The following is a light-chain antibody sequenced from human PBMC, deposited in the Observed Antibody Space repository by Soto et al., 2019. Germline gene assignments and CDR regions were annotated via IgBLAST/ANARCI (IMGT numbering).Light chain of an antibody. V-gene: IGLV2-11*01. CDR3: CSYAGSYTFHYF. CDR2: DVS. CDR1: SSDVGGYNY. J-gene: IGLJ1*01. Sequence: QSALTQPRSVSGSPGQSVTISCTGTSSDVGGYNYVSWYQQHPGKAPKLMIYDVSKRPSGVPDRFSGSKSGNTASLTISGLQAEDEADYYCCSYAGSYTFHYFFGTGTKVTVL.